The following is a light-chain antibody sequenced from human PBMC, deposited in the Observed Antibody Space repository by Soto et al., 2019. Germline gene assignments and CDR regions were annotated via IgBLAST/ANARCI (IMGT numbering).Light chain of an antibody. V-gene: IGLV2-14*01. CDR1: TSDIGTYDY. Sequence: QSALTQPASVSGSPGQSITISCTGTTSDIGTYDYVSWYQQHASKAPKLIIYEVSHRPSGVSNRFSGSQSGSTASLTISGLRAKDEAHYYCCPSSRISNLVLANATKVTV. J-gene: IGLJ1*01. CDR2: EVS. CDR3: CPSSRISNLV.